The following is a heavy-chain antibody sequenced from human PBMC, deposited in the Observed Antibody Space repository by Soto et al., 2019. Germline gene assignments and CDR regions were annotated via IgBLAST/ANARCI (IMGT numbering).Heavy chain of an antibody. CDR3: ARASNSSPYYYYYYMDV. CDR1: GYTFTSYG. V-gene: IGHV1-18*01. J-gene: IGHJ6*03. D-gene: IGHD6-19*01. CDR2: ISAYNGNT. Sequence: ASVKVSCKASGYTFTSYGISWVRQAPGQGLEWMGWISAYNGNTNYAQKLQGRVTMTTDTSTSTAYMELRSLRSDDTAVYYCARASNSSPYYYYYYMDVGGKGTTGTV.